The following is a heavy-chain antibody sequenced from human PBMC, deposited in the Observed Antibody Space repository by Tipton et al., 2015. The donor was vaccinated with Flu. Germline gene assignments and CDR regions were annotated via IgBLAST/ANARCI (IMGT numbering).Heavy chain of an antibody. D-gene: IGHD6-13*01. CDR3: ARVRSSSWAGAFDD. Sequence: SLRLSCAASGFTFSDYYMSWIRQLPGKGLEWVSHISSSGTTINYADSVKGRFTISRDNAKNSLYLQMNSLRAEDTAVYYCARVRSSSWAGAFDDWGQGTLVTVSS. CDR1: GFTFSDYY. J-gene: IGHJ4*02. CDR2: ISSSGTTI. V-gene: IGHV3-11*01.